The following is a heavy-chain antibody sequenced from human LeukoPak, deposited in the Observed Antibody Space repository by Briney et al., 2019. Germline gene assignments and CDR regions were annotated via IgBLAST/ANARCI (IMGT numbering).Heavy chain of an antibody. Sequence: SETLSLTCSVSCGSVSSGSYYWSWIRQPPGKGLEWIGYSSYSGSTSYNPSLKSRVTIAVDTSKNQFSLRLRSVTAADTAVYYCATVRWNDGDAFDIWGQGTMVTVSS. CDR3: ATVRWNDGDAFDI. J-gene: IGHJ3*02. CDR2: SSYSGST. CDR1: CGSVSSGSYY. D-gene: IGHD1-1*01. V-gene: IGHV4-61*01.